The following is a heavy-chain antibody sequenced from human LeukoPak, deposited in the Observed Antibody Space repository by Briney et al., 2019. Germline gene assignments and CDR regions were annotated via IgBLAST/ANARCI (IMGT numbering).Heavy chain of an antibody. CDR1: GGSFRGYY. V-gene: IGHV4-34*01. J-gene: IGHJ5*02. Sequence: PSETLSLTCAVYGGSFRGYYWSWIRQPPGKGLEWIGEINHRGSTKYNPSLKSRVTISVDTSKNQFSLKLTSVTAADTAVYYCARSYRSSSLGGRFDPWGQGTLVTVSS. CDR3: ARSYRSSSLGGRFDP. D-gene: IGHD6-6*01. CDR2: INHRGST.